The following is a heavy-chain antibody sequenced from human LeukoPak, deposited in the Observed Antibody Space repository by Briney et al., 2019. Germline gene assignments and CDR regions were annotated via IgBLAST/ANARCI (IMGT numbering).Heavy chain of an antibody. CDR2: ISTTSSKI. J-gene: IGHJ4*02. V-gene: IGHV3-21*01. Sequence: AGGSLRLSCAASGFTFSYFSMNWVRQAPGKGLEWVSFISTTSSKIYYADSVKGRFTISRDNAKNSLYLQMDSLRAEDTAVYYCVREDLVLVPAGNSRLPEYWGQGTLVTVSS. CDR1: GFTFSYFS. D-gene: IGHD2-2*01. CDR3: VREDLVLVPAGNSRLPEY.